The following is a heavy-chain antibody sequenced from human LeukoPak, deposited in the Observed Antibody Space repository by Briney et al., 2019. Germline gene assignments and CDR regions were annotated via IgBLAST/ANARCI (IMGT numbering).Heavy chain of an antibody. V-gene: IGHV4-34*01. D-gene: IGHD2-15*01. CDR2: INHSGST. CDR3: ARGVCSGGSCYSEWNY. CDR1: GGSFSGYC. J-gene: IGHJ4*02. Sequence: TTSETLSLTCAVYGGSFSGYCWSWIRQPPGKGLEWIGEINHSGSTNYNPSLKSRVTISVDTSKNQFSLKLISVTAADTAVYYCARGVCSGGSCYSEWNYWGQGTLVTVSS.